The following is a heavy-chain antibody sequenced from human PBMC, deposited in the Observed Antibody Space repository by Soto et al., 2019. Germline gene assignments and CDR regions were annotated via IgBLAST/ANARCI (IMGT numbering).Heavy chain of an antibody. CDR1: GYTFTSYY. V-gene: IGHV1-46*01. Sequence: ASVKVSCKASGYTFTSYYMHWVRQAPGQGLEWMGIINPSGGSTSYAQKFQGRVTMTRDTSKNTLYLQMNSLRAEDTAVYYCAKIAYYYDSSGYHDYWGQGTLVTVSS. CDR2: INPSGGST. D-gene: IGHD3-22*01. CDR3: AKIAYYYDSSGYHDY. J-gene: IGHJ4*02.